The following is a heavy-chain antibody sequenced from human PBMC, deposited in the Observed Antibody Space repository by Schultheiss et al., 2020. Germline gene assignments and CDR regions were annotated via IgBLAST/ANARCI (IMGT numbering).Heavy chain of an antibody. Sequence: KVSCKASGGTFSSYAISWVRQAPGQGLEWMGWINPNSGGTNYAQKFQGRVTMTRDTSISTAYMELSRLRSDDTAVYYCASHPSSGPQKGGGVHWGQGTLVTVSS. CDR2: INPNSGGT. CDR1: GGTFSSYA. CDR3: ASHPSSGPQKGGGVH. J-gene: IGHJ4*02. D-gene: IGHD3-16*01. V-gene: IGHV1-2*02.